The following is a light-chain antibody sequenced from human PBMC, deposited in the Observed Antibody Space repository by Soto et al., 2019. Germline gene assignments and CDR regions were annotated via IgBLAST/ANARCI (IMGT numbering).Light chain of an antibody. CDR2: GAS. CDR3: QQYNNWPHLT. V-gene: IGKV3-15*01. J-gene: IGKJ4*01. CDR1: QSVSSN. Sequence: EIVMTQSPATLSVSPGERATLSCRASQSVSSNLAWYQQKPGQAPRLLIYGASTRATGIPARFSGSGSGTEFTLTISSLQSEDFVVDYCQQYNNWPHLTFGGGTKVEIK.